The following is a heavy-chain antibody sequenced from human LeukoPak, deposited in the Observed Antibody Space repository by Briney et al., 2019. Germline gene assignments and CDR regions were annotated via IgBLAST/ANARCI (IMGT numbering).Heavy chain of an antibody. D-gene: IGHD2-21*02. CDR2: INWNGGST. Sequence: GGSLRLSCAVSGFTFDDYGMSWVRQAPGKGLEWVSGINWNGGSTGYADSVKGRFTISSDNAKKSVYLKMNSLRGEDTALYYCARDYCGGDCYPFDYWGQGTLVTVSS. J-gene: IGHJ4*02. CDR1: GFTFDDYG. V-gene: IGHV3-20*04. CDR3: ARDYCGGDCYPFDY.